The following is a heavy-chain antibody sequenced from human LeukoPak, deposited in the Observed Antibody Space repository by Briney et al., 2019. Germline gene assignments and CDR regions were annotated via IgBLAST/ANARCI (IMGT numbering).Heavy chain of an antibody. Sequence: PGGSLRLSCGASGFTFSSYGMHWVRQAPGKGLEWVAFIRYDGNNKYQPDSVKGRFTISRDNAKNTLYLQMNSLRAEDTAVYYCARARMYDILTGYWWGQGTLVTVSS. V-gene: IGHV3-30*02. CDR1: GFTFSSYG. CDR3: ARARMYDILTGYW. J-gene: IGHJ4*02. D-gene: IGHD3-9*01. CDR2: IRYDGNNK.